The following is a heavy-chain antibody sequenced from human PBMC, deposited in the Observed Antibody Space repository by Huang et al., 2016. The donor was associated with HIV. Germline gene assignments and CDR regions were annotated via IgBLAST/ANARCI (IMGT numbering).Heavy chain of an antibody. CDR2: MSPNTANT. V-gene: IGHV1-8*02. CDR1: GYIFSDYD. CDR3: ARGLRNQQVFNY. J-gene: IGHJ4*02. Sequence: QVQLMQSGAEVKKPGASVKVSCKASGYIFSDYDINWVRQATGQGPEWMGRMSPNTANTAYAQRFQGRVTMTSDTSTDTSDMELSGLKSEDTGVYYCARGLRNQQVFNYWGQGTRVTVSS.